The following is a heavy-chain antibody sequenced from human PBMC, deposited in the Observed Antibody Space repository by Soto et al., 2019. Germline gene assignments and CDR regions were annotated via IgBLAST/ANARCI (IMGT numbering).Heavy chain of an antibody. D-gene: IGHD6-19*01. Sequence: ASVKVSCKASGYTFTAQYLHWVRKAPGEGLEWMGWINPTTGATRYAQKFQGRVTMTRDTSMSTAYLEVRSLRPDDTAVYYCAKGDSSWVSWFDPRGQRTLVTVSS. V-gene: IGHV1-2*02. J-gene: IGHJ5*02. CDR3: AKGDSSWVSWFDP. CDR1: GYTFTAQY. CDR2: INPTTGAT.